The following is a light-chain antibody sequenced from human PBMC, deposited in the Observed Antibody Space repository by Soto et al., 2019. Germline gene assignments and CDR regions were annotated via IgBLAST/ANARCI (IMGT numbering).Light chain of an antibody. Sequence: EIVLSQSPGTLSLSPGERATLSCRASQSVTNRYLAWYQQKPGQAPRLLIYGASSRATGIPDRFSGSGSGTDFTLTISRLEPEDFAVYYCHQYDSWTFGQGTKVDI. CDR1: QSVTNRY. V-gene: IGKV3-20*01. CDR2: GAS. J-gene: IGKJ1*01. CDR3: HQYDSWT.